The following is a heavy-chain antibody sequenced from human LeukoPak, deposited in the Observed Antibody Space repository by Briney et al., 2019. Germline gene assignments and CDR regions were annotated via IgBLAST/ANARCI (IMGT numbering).Heavy chain of an antibody. D-gene: IGHD6-19*01. CDR2: ISTTGGTT. Sequence: PGGSLRLSCAASGLTFSSYGMSWVRQAPGRGLEWVSAISTTGGTTYYADSVRGRFTISRDNSRNTLYLQMNSLRAEDTAVYYCAKGPPGIAVAGAFDYWGQGTLVTVSS. V-gene: IGHV3-23*01. CDR1: GLTFSSYG. J-gene: IGHJ4*02. CDR3: AKGPPGIAVAGAFDY.